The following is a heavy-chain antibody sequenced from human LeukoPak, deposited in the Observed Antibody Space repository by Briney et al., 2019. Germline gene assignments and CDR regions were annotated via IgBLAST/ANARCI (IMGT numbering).Heavy chain of an antibody. D-gene: IGHD5-24*01. CDR2: IIPILGIA. Sequence: SVTVSFKASGGTFSSYAISWVRQAPGQGLEWMGRIIPILGIANYAQKFQGRVTITADKSTSTAYMELSSLRSEDTAVYYCARGRPVVGDGYNCIFDYWGQGTLVAVSS. J-gene: IGHJ4*02. CDR1: GGTFSSYA. CDR3: ARGRPVVGDGYNCIFDY. V-gene: IGHV1-69*04.